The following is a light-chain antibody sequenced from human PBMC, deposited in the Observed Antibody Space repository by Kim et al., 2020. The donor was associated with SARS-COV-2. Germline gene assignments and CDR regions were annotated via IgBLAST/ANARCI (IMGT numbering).Light chain of an antibody. J-gene: IGLJ2*01. V-gene: IGLV2-11*03. CDR2: DVT. CDR3: CSYVGSYTMV. Sequence: GQSVAISCTGTSIDVGAYNYVSWYQQHPGKAPKLIIYDVTKRPFGVPYRFSGSKSGNMASLTISGLQSEDEADYYCCSYVGSYTMVFGGGTQLTVL. CDR1: SIDVGAYNY.